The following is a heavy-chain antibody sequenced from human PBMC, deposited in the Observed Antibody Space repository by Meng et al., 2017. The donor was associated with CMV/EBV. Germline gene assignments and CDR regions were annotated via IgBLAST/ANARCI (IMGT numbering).Heavy chain of an antibody. D-gene: IGHD2-2*01. CDR3: TRDPSPVIVVESGAMYYDALDF. CDR2: IKQDGSEK. Sequence: GESLKISCAASGFTFSSYWMSWVRQAPGKGLEWVANIKQDGSEKYYVDSVRGRFSISRDNAKSSLHLQMNNLRAEDTAVYYCTRDPSPVIVVESGAMYYDALDFWGQGTMVTVSS. CDR1: GFTFSSYW. J-gene: IGHJ3*01. V-gene: IGHV3-7*01.